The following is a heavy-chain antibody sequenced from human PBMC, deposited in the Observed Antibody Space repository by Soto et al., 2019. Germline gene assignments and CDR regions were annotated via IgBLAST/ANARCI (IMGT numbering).Heavy chain of an antibody. V-gene: IGHV5-51*01. J-gene: IGHJ5*02. CDR1: GYSFTSYW. CDR2: IYPGDSDT. Sequence: GESLKISCKGSGYSFTSYWIGWVRQMPGKGLEWMGIIYPGDSDTRYSPSFQGQVTISADKSISTAYLQWSSLKASDTAMYYCARRPGYCIGGICYSGNWFDLWGQGTLGTGS. CDR3: ARRPGYCIGGICYSGNWFDL. D-gene: IGHD2-15*01.